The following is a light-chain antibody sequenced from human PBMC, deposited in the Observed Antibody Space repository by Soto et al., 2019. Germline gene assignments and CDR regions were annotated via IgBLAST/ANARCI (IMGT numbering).Light chain of an antibody. V-gene: IGKV3-20*01. J-gene: IGKJ4*01. CDR3: QHYGSSPPLT. Sequence: EFVLTQSPGTLSLSPGERATLSCRASQSISRSFLAWYQQKPGQAPRLLICGASSRGTGLPARFSGRGSGTDFTLTISRLEPEDFAVYYCQHYGSSPPLTFGGGTKVEIK. CDR1: QSISRSF. CDR2: GAS.